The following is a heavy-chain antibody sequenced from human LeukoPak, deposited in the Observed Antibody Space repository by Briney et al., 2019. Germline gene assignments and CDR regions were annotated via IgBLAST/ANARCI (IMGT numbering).Heavy chain of an antibody. J-gene: IGHJ4*02. Sequence: PGGSLRLSCTASGFTFGDYLMSWVRQAPGKGLEWVGLIRSKPYGGTTETAASVKGRFTISRDDSKSIAYLQLNSLKTEDTAVYYCTRVASVRGVIHYFDYWGQGTLVTVSS. CDR2: IRSKPYGGTT. D-gene: IGHD3-10*01. CDR1: GFTFGDYL. V-gene: IGHV3-49*04. CDR3: TRVASVRGVIHYFDY.